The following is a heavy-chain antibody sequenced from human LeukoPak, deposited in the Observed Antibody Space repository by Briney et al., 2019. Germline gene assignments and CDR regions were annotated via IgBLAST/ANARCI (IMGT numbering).Heavy chain of an antibody. J-gene: IGHJ5*02. V-gene: IGHV4-4*02. CDR3: ARDASAAGGWFDP. D-gene: IGHD6-13*01. CDR2: IYHSGST. Sequence: SETLSLTCAVSGGFICSSNWWSWVRQPPGKGLEWIGEIYHSGSTNYNPSLKSRVTISVDKSKNQFSLKLSSVTAADTAVYYCARDASAAGGWFDPWGQGTLVTVSS. CDR1: GGFICSSNW.